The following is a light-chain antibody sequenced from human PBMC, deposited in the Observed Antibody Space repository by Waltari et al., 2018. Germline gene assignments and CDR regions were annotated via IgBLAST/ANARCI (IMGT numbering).Light chain of an antibody. CDR2: RNN. CDR3: AAWDDSLSRWL. V-gene: IGLV1-47*01. J-gene: IGLJ3*02. Sequence: QSVLTQPPSASGTPGQRVTISCSGRSSNIGRKYVHWYQHVPGAAPKLLIYRNNQRPSGVPDRFSGSKSGTSASLAISGLRSEDEADYYCAAWDDSLSRWLLGGGTKLTVL. CDR1: SSNIGRKY.